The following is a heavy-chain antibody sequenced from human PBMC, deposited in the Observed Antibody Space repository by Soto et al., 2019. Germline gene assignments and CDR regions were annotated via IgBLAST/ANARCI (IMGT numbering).Heavy chain of an antibody. V-gene: IGHV1-69*06. CDR3: ARDLCGSATCYTWSDV. CDR1: GGTCSSYA. Sequence: SVKVSCKASGGTCSSYAISWVRQAPGQGLEWMGGIIPMFATAEYAQRFQGRVTITADRSTSTAYMELSSLRSEDTAVYYCARDLCGSATCYTWSDVWGQGTTVTVSS. J-gene: IGHJ6*02. D-gene: IGHD2-2*02. CDR2: IIPMFATA.